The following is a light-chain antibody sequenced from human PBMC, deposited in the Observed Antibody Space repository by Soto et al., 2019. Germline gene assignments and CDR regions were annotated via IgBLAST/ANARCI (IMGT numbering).Light chain of an antibody. Sequence: QSVLTQPPSVSGAPGQRVTISCTGSSSNIGAGNDVYWYQQLPGTAPKLLIYGNSNRPSGVPDRFSGSNSGNSASLAINGLHAEDEADYYCQSYDCSLGGYVFGTGTKLTVL. V-gene: IGLV1-40*01. CDR3: QSYDCSLGGYV. J-gene: IGLJ1*01. CDR1: SSNIGAGND. CDR2: GNS.